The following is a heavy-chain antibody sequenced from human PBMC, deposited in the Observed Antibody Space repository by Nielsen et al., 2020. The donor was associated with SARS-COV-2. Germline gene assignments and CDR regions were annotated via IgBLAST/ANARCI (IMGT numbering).Heavy chain of an antibody. CDR2: IKRDGSEK. CDR1: GFMFSNDW. J-gene: IGHJ4*02. D-gene: IGHD6-13*01. Sequence: GESLKISCAASGFMFSNDWMSWVRLAPGKGLEWVANIKRDGSEKHYVDSVKGRFTISRDNSKNTLYLQMNSLRAEDTAVYYCARDESSWYFGYWGQGTLVTVSS. V-gene: IGHV3-7*01. CDR3: ARDESSWYFGY.